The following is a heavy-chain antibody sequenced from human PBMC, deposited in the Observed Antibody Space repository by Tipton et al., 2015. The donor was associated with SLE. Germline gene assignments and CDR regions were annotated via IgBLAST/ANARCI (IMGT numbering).Heavy chain of an antibody. CDR2: ISGSGGSP. CDR3: AKVAFATGVSGYDSPDY. J-gene: IGHJ4*02. D-gene: IGHD5-12*01. V-gene: IGHV3-23*01. Sequence: GSLRLSCAASGFSFKRFAMNWVRQAPGKGLEWVSAISGSGGSPYYADSVKGRFTISRDNSKNTLYLQMSSLRAEDTATYYCAKVAFATGVSGYDSPDYWGQGIMVTVSP. CDR1: GFSFKRFA.